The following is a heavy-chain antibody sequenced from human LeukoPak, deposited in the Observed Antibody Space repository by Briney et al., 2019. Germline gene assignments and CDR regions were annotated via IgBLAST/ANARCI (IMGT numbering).Heavy chain of an antibody. D-gene: IGHD2-15*01. Sequence: GASVKVSCKASGYTFTSYYMHWVRQAPGQGLEWMGMISPSGRSTTYAQKFQGRVTITADESTSTAYMELSSLRSEDTAVYYCARDGGVLYYFDYWGQGTLVTVSS. CDR1: GYTFTSYY. J-gene: IGHJ4*02. CDR2: ISPSGRST. CDR3: ARDGGVLYYFDY. V-gene: IGHV1-46*01.